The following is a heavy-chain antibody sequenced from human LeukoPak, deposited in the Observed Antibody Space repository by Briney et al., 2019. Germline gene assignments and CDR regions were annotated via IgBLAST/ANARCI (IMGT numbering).Heavy chain of an antibody. CDR3: ARGPSDPSLGYCSGGSCAGFFDY. CDR1: GGSISGYY. Sequence: PSETLSLTCTVSGGSISGYYWSWIRQPPGKGLEWIGEIDHSGSTNYNPSLKSRVTISVDTSKNQFSLKLSSVTAADTAVYYCARGPSDPSLGYCSGGSCAGFFDYWGQGTLVTVSS. J-gene: IGHJ4*02. D-gene: IGHD2-15*01. CDR2: IDHSGST. V-gene: IGHV4-34*01.